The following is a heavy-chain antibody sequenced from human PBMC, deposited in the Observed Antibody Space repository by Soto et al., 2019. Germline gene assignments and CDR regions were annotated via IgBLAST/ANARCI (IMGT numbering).Heavy chain of an antibody. CDR1: GGSINSYY. D-gene: IGHD1-26*01. V-gene: IGHV4-59*01. J-gene: IGHJ5*02. CDR2: IDYSGRT. Sequence: QVQLQESGPGLVKVSENLSLTCTVSGGSINSYYWSWIRPPPGKGLEWVADIDYSGRTNYNPSLKSRLTISVDTSKNQLSLKVRSVTAADTAVYYCAREIRLVGVTGWFDPWGQGTLVTVSS. CDR3: AREIRLVGVTGWFDP.